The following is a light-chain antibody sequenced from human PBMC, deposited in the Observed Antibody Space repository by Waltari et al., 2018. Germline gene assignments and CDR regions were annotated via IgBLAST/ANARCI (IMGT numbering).Light chain of an antibody. Sequence: QSVLTQPPSASGTPGQRVTISCSGCSPNIGSNYVSWYQQRPGTAPKLLIYRNNQRPSGVPDRFSGSKSGTSASRAISGLRSEDEADYYCAAWDDSLSGPVFGGGTKLTVL. J-gene: IGLJ3*02. V-gene: IGLV1-47*01. CDR2: RNN. CDR3: AAWDDSLSGPV. CDR1: SPNIGSNY.